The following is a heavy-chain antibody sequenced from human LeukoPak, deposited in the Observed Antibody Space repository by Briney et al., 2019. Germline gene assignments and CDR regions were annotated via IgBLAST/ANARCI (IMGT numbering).Heavy chain of an antibody. CDR3: SIRLRFLEWLAPGDY. D-gene: IGHD3-3*01. Sequence: ASVKVSCKVSGHSLSEISMHWVRQAPGKGLEWVGNFVPEHGETVYAQNFQGRVTMSNDTSTETAYMELSSLRSDDTAVYYCSIRLRFLEWLAPGDYWGQGSPVTVSP. CDR1: GHSLSEIS. V-gene: IGHV1-24*01. J-gene: IGHJ4*02. CDR2: FVPEHGET.